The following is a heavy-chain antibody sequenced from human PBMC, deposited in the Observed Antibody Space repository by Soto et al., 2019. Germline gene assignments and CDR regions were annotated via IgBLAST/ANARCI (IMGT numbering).Heavy chain of an antibody. CDR3: AADPYGDYVSGAPRIRWFDP. D-gene: IGHD4-17*01. CDR1: GFTFTSSA. V-gene: IGHV1-58*01. CDR2: IVVGSGNT. Sequence: GASVKVSCKASGFTFTSSAVQWVRQARGQRLEWIGWIVVGSGNTNYAQKFQERVTITGDMSTSTAYMELSSLRSEDTAVYYCAADPYGDYVSGAPRIRWFDPWGQGTLVTVSS. J-gene: IGHJ5*02.